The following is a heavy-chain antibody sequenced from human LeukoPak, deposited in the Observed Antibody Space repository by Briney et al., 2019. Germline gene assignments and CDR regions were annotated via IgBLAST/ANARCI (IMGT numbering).Heavy chain of an antibody. Sequence: WGSLRLSCAASGFTFSNYAIHWVRQAPGKRLEWVAVISYDGTKKYYADSVKGRFTISRDNSKNTLYLQMNSLRADDTAVYYCARARLRFLEWLLDFDSWGQGTLVTVSS. CDR1: GFTFSNYA. V-gene: IGHV3-30-3*01. D-gene: IGHD3-3*01. J-gene: IGHJ4*02. CDR2: ISYDGTKK. CDR3: ARARLRFLEWLLDFDS.